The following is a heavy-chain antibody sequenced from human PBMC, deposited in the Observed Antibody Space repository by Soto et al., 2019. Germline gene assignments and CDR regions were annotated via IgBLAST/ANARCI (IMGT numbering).Heavy chain of an antibody. J-gene: IGHJ5*02. CDR3: ARQINWFDP. Sequence: SETLSLTCAVYGGSFSGYYWSWIRQPPGKGLEWIGEINHSGSTNYNPSLKSRVTISVDTSKNQFSLKLSSVTAADTAVYYCARQINWFDPWGQGTLVTVSS. CDR1: GGSFSGYY. V-gene: IGHV4-34*01. CDR2: INHSGST.